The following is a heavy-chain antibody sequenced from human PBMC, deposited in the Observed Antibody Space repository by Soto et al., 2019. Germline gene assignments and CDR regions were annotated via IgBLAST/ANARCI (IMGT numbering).Heavy chain of an antibody. D-gene: IGHD3-22*01. Sequence: QVQLVQSGAEVRKPGSSVKVSCKASAGTFNNYTITWVRQAPGQGLEWMGRLIPFLGIANYAQRFRARVTXXXXXXXXXXXXXXXXXXXXXTAVXXXXXVHDSSGYYLEWDYWGQGTLVTVSS. CDR3: XXVHDSSGYYLEWDY. CDR2: LIPFLGIA. J-gene: IGHJ4*02. CDR1: AGTFNNYT. V-gene: IGHV1-69*02.